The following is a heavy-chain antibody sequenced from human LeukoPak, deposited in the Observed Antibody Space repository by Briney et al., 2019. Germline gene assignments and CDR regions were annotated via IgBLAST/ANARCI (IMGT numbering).Heavy chain of an antibody. J-gene: IGHJ3*02. D-gene: IGHD5-18*01. CDR1: GYSFTSYG. V-gene: IGHV1-18*01. Sequence: ASVKVSCKASGYSFTSYGFNWVRQAPGQGLEWMGWMSAYNGKTNYAHSLRGRVTVTADTSTSTAYMELRSLRSEDTAVYYCAGGMGYSYGHPQGAFDIWGQGTMVTVSS. CDR2: MSAYNGKT. CDR3: AGGMGYSYGHPQGAFDI.